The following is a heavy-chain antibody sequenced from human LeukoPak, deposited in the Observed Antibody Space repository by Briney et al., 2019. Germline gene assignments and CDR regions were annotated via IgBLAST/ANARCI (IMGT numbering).Heavy chain of an antibody. CDR3: ARQFDY. J-gene: IGHJ4*02. V-gene: IGHV4-39*01. CDR2: FYSSGST. CDR1: GGSISSSTYY. Sequence: LSETLSLTCTVSGGSISSSTYYWVWIRQSPGKELEWIGNFYSSGSTYYNPSLKSRVTISVDTSKNQFSLNLTSVTAADTAVYYCARQFDYCGQGTLVTVSS.